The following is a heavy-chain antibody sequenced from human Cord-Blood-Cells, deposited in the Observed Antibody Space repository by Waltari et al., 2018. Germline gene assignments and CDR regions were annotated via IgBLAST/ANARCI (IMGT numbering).Heavy chain of an antibody. CDR3: ARETPWVEWLLFDY. D-gene: IGHD3-3*01. CDR1: GYTFTTDY. Sequence: QVHLVQSGAEVKKTGASVKVSCKASGYTFTTDYMHWGRQAPGQGREWMGIINPSGCSTSYAQKFQGRVTMTRDTSTSTVYMELSSLRSEDTAVYYCARETPWVEWLLFDYWGQGTLVTVSS. CDR2: INPSGCST. V-gene: IGHV1-46*01. J-gene: IGHJ4*02.